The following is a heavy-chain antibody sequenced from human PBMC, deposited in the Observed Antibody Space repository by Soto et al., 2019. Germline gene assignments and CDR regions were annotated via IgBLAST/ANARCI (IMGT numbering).Heavy chain of an antibody. CDR1: GFTFSDYY. D-gene: IGHD3-22*01. V-gene: IGHV3-11*01. CDR2: IGSSDNII. Sequence: QVQLVESGGGLVKPGGSLRLSCAASGFTFSDYYMSWNKKNTGKGLEWVSYIGSSDNIIYYADSVKGRFTISRDNAKNSLYLQMNSLRAEDTAVYYCARDLGYYESSGYFDYWGQGTLVTVSS. CDR3: ARDLGYYESSGYFDY. J-gene: IGHJ4*02.